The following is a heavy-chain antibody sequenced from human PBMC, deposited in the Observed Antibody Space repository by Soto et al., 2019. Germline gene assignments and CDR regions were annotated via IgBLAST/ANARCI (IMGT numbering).Heavy chain of an antibody. CDR2: IYHSGST. CDR1: SGSISSSNW. V-gene: IGHV4-4*02. D-gene: IGHD2-15*01. Sequence: SETLSLTCAVSSGSISSSNWWSWVRQPPGKGLEWIGEIYHSGSTNYNPPLKSRVTISVDKSKNQFSLKLSSVTAADTAVYYCARGTNCSGGSCYIYWGQGTLVTVS. J-gene: IGHJ4*02. CDR3: ARGTNCSGGSCYIY.